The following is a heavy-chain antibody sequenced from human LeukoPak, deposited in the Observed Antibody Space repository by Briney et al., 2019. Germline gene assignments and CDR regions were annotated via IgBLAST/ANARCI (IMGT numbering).Heavy chain of an antibody. CDR1: GYTFTSYA. J-gene: IGHJ4*02. Sequence: ASVKVFCKASGYTFTSYAMHWVRQAPGQRLEWMGWINAGNGNTKYSQKFQGRVTITRDTSASTAYMELSSLRSEDTAVYYCASGAGPAAPSPYWGQGTLVTVSS. CDR2: INAGNGNT. V-gene: IGHV1-3*01. CDR3: ASGAGPAAPSPY. D-gene: IGHD2-2*01.